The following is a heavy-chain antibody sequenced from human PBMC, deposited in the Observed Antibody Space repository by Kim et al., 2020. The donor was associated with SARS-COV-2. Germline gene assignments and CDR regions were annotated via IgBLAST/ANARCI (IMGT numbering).Heavy chain of an antibody. Sequence: SETLSLTCTVSGGSISSYYWSWIRQPPGKGLEWIGYIYYSGSTNYNPSLKSRVTISVDTSKNQFSLKLSSVTAADTAVYYCARAKGYSSSWYHYYYGMDVWGQGTTVTVSS. V-gene: IGHV4-59*01. D-gene: IGHD6-13*01. J-gene: IGHJ6*02. CDR1: GGSISSYY. CDR3: ARAKGYSSSWYHYYYGMDV. CDR2: IYYSGST.